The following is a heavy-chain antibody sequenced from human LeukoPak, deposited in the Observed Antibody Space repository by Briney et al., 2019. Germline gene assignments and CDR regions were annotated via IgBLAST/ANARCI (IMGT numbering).Heavy chain of an antibody. CDR2: IYYSGST. D-gene: IGHD3-16*02. CDR1: GGSISSYY. CDR3: ARSSFGGVIAAFDY. Sequence: SETLSLTCTVSGGSISSYYWSWIRQPPGKGLEWIGYIYYSGSTNYNPSLKSRVTISVDTSKNQFSLKLSSVTAADTAVYYCARSSFGGVIAAFDYWGQGTLVTVSS. V-gene: IGHV4-59*01. J-gene: IGHJ4*02.